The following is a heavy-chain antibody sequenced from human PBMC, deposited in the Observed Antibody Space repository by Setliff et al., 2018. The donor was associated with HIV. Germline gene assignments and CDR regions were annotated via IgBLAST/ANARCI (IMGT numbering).Heavy chain of an antibody. D-gene: IGHD3-22*01. J-gene: IGHJ4*02. CDR2: IYWDDDK. CDR3: VHRVVAEWGVSSGYPFDK. V-gene: IGHV2-5*02. CDR1: GFSLSTSEVG. Sequence: SGPTLVNPTQTLTLTCTFSGFSLSTSEVGVGWIRQPPGKALEWLGLIYWDDDKRYSPSLKSRLTITKDTAKNRVVLRMTNMDPVDTATYYCVHRVVAEWGVSSGYPFDKWGQGTLVTVSS.